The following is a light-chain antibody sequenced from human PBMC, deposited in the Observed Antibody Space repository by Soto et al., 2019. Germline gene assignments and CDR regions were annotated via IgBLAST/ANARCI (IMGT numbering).Light chain of an antibody. CDR1: QSISSW. V-gene: IGKV1-5*01. J-gene: IGKJ4*01. CDR2: DAS. Sequence: DIQMTQSPSTLSASVGDRVTITCRASQSISSWLAWYQQKPGKAPKVLIYDASNLESGVPSRFSGSGSGAECTLTISRLQPDDFATYYGQQYNSYPLTCGGGTKVEIK. CDR3: QQYNSYPLT.